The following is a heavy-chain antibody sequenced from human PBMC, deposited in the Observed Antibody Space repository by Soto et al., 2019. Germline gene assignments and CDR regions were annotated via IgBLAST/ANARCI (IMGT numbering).Heavy chain of an antibody. CDR3: TRETVAGITGLDY. D-gene: IGHD1-20*01. CDR1: GFNVSAFA. V-gene: IGHV3-23*01. J-gene: IGHJ4*02. Sequence: GGSLRLSCAASGFNVSAFAVNWVRQAPGKGLEWVSGISVSDAFIYYADSVRGRFSISRDASENILYLQMNSLRVDDTALYYCTRETVAGITGLDYWGPGTLVTVS. CDR2: ISVSDAFI.